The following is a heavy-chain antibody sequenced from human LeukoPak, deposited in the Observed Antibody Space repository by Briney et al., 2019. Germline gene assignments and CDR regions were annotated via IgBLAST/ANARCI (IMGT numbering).Heavy chain of an antibody. CDR2: ISAYNGNR. V-gene: IGHV1-18*01. CDR1: GYTFTNYG. D-gene: IGHD5-18*01. CDR3: ARDLQAVSGQQLWLQVADY. Sequence: GASVKVSCKASGYTFTNYGISWVRQAPGQGLEWMGWISAYNGNRNYAQELQGRVTMTTDTSASTAYMELRSLRSDDTAVYYCARDLQAVSGQQLWLQVADYWGQGTLVTVSS. J-gene: IGHJ4*02.